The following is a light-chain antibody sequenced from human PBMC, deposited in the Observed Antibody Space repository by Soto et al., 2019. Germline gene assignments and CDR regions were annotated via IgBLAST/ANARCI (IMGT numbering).Light chain of an antibody. CDR3: QQYNSWWT. CDR2: DAS. Sequence: DIQMTQSPSTLSASVGDRVTITCRASQSISSWLAWYQPKPGKAPKLLIYDASSLESGVPSRFSGSGSGTEFTLTISSLQPDDFATYYCQQYNSWWTFGQGTKVDIK. CDR1: QSISSW. J-gene: IGKJ1*01. V-gene: IGKV1-5*01.